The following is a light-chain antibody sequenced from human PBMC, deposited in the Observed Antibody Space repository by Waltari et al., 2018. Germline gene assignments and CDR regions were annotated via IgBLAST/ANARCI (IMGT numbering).Light chain of an antibody. J-gene: IGLJ2*01. CDR3: SSYAGSNRV. CDR2: EVS. CDR1: SSDVGGYNY. Sequence: QSALTQPPSASGSPGQSVTISCTGTSSDVGGYNYVSWYQQHPGKAPKPRIYEVSKLPSGVPDRFAASKSGTTASLTVSGLQAEDEADYYCSSYAGSNRVFGGGTKLTVL. V-gene: IGLV2-8*01.